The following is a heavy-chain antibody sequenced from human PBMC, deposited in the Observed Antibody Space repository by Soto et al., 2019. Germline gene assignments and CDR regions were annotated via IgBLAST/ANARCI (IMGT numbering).Heavy chain of an antibody. CDR3: GLGLALTIVRGRPAY. J-gene: IGHJ4*02. Sequence: EVQLLESGGGLVQPGGSLRLSCAASGFTFSSYAMSWVRQAPGKGLEWVSAISGSGGSTYYADSVKGRFTISRDNSKNLPDLQISSMRAEAAAVYYCGLGLALTIVRGRPAYWGRGTVVTFSS. CDR1: GFTFSSYA. D-gene: IGHD3-10*01. CDR2: ISGSGGST. V-gene: IGHV3-23*01.